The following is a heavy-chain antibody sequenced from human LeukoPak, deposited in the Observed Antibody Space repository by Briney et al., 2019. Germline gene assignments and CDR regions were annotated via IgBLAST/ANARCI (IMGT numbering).Heavy chain of an antibody. D-gene: IGHD2-8*01. CDR1: GFTFSSYW. CDR3: AKGDCTNGVCYRAALDYFDY. J-gene: IGHJ4*02. CDR2: ISGSGGNT. Sequence: GGSLRLSCVASGFTFSSYWMSWVRQAPGKGLEWVSAISGSGGNTYYADSVKGRFTISRDNSKNTVYLQMNSLRAEDTAVYYCAKGDCTNGVCYRAALDYFDYWGQGTLVTVSS. V-gene: IGHV3-23*01.